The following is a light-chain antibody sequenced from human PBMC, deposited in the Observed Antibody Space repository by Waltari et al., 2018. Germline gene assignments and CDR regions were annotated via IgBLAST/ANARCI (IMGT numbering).Light chain of an antibody. CDR2: RNN. V-gene: IGLV10-54*04. Sequence: QAGLTQPPSASKGLSKTANPTCTGNINNVGNQLPARPQQHQGRPPKVLSYRNNNRPSGISERFSAARSGNTASLTITGLQPEDEADYYCSAWDSNLSAYVFGTGTKVTVL. CDR3: SAWDSNLSAYV. CDR1: INNVGNQL. J-gene: IGLJ1*01.